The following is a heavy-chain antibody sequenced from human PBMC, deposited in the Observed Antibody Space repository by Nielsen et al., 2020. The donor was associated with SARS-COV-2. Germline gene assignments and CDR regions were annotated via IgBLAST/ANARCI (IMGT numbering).Heavy chain of an antibody. V-gene: IGHV3-73*01. J-gene: IGHJ4*02. CDR2: IRSYANDYAT. CDR3: SSPTVAY. D-gene: IGHD4-23*01. Sequence: GGSLRLSCAASGFTFSGSAMHWVRQASGKGLEWVGRIRSYANDYATAYAASVKGRFTISRDDSKNTAYLQMNSLKMEGTAVYYCSSPTVAYWGQGTLVTVSS. CDR1: GFTFSGSA.